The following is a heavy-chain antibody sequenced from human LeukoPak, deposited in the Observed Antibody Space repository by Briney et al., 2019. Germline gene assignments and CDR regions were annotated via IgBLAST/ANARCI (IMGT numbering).Heavy chain of an antibody. V-gene: IGHV1-18*01. Sequence: ASVKVSCKASGYTFTSYGISWVRQAPGQGLEWMGWISAYNGNTNYAQKLQGRVTLTADTSTSTAYMELRSLRSDDTAVYYCARITYYYDSSGYNPHYFDYWGQGTLVTVSS. CDR1: GYTFTSYG. D-gene: IGHD3-22*01. CDR3: ARITYYYDSSGYNPHYFDY. J-gene: IGHJ4*02. CDR2: ISAYNGNT.